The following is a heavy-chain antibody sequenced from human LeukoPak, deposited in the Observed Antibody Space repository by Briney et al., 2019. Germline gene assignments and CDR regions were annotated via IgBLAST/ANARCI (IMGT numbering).Heavy chain of an antibody. CDR1: VYDFGSQW. CDR2: IYPGDSDS. J-gene: IGHJ6*02. CDR3: ARVIIGGNYGGFYGLDV. Sequence: GESLKISCKGSVYDFGSQWIGWVRLMPGKGLDWMGIIYPGDSDSRYSPSFQGQVTISADKTISTAYLQWGSLRASDTATYYCARVIIGGNYGGFYGLDVWGQGTTVIVSS. V-gene: IGHV5-51*01. D-gene: IGHD4-11*01.